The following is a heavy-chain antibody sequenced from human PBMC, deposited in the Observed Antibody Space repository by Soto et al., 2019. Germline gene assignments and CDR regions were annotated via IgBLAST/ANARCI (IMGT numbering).Heavy chain of an antibody. D-gene: IGHD3-16*01. CDR3: ARGGRGLRGAFDV. V-gene: IGHV3-30*03. CDR1: GFTFRSFA. J-gene: IGHJ3*01. Sequence: QELLVESGGGVVQPGRSLRLSCAASGFTFRSFAMHWDRQAPGKGLEWVSVISFNGLSQFYADSVRGRFTISRDNSKNTLYLQLDSLRPDDTAVYYCARGGRGLRGAFDVWGQGTEVSVS. CDR2: ISFNGLSQ.